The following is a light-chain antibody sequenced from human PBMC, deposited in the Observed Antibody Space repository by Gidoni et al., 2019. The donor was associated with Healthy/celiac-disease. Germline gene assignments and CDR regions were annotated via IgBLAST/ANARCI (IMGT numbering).Light chain of an antibody. CDR1: QSVSSN. CDR2: GAS. V-gene: IGKV3-15*01. J-gene: IGKJ5*01. Sequence: EFAITQSPATLSVSPGERPTLSCRASQSVSSNLAGYQQKPGQAPRLLIYGASTRATGIPARFSGSGSGTEFTLTISSLQSEDFAVYYCQQYNNWPPITFGQGTRLEIK. CDR3: QQYNNWPPIT.